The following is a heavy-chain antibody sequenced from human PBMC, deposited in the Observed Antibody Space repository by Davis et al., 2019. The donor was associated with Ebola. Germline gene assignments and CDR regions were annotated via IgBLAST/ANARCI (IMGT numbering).Heavy chain of an antibody. CDR1: GGSISSSSYY. Sequence: SETLSLTCTVSGGSISSSSYYWGWIRQPPGKGLEWIGSIYYSGSTYYNPSLKSRVTISVDTSKNQFSLKLSSVTAADTAVYYCARGLGIGAWFDPWGQGTLVTVSS. J-gene: IGHJ5*02. CDR3: ARGLGIGAWFDP. CDR2: IYYSGST. V-gene: IGHV4-39*01. D-gene: IGHD7-27*01.